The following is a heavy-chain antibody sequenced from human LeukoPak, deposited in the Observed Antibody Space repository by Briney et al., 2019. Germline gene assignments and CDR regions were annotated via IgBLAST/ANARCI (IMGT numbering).Heavy chain of an antibody. D-gene: IGHD2-2*01. CDR2: IYYSGST. CDR3: ARVIRVVPAAMFFDY. J-gene: IGHJ4*02. Sequence: SETLSLTCSVSGDSISTSSYYWGWIRQPPGKGLEWIGSIYYSGSTYYNPSLKSRVTISVDTSKNQFSLKLSSVTAADTAVYYCARVIRVVPAAMFFDYWGQGTLVTVSS. CDR1: GDSISTSSYY. V-gene: IGHV4-39*01.